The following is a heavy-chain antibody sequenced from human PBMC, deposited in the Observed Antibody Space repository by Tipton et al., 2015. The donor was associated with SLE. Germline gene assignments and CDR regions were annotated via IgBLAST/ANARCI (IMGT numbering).Heavy chain of an antibody. CDR2: IYTSGST. V-gene: IGHV4-4*07. CDR3: ARQQTHCSSISCYFDF. J-gene: IGHJ4*02. Sequence: TLSLTCTVSGGSISSYYWSWIRQPAGKGLEWIGRIYTSGSTNYNPSLKSRVTIFFDTPKNQFSLTMHSVNATDTAVYYCARQQTHCSSISCYFDFWGQGTLVTVSS. CDR1: GGSISSYY. D-gene: IGHD2-2*01.